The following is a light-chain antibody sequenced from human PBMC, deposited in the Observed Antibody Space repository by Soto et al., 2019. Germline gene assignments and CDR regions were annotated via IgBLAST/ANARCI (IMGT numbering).Light chain of an antibody. V-gene: IGLV2-14*01. CDR2: DVS. Sequence: QSVLTQPASVSGSSGQSITISCTGTSSDVGGYNYVSWYQQHPGKAPKLMIYDVSNRPSGVSNRFPGSKSDNTASLTISGLQAEDEADYYCSSYTSSNTHVFGTGTKVTVL. J-gene: IGLJ1*01. CDR1: SSDVGGYNY. CDR3: SSYTSSNTHV.